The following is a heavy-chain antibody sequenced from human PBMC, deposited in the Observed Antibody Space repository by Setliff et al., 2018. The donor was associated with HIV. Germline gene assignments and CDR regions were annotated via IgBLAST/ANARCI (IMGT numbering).Heavy chain of an antibody. CDR1: GGSISSGGYY. V-gene: IGHV4-39*01. CDR2: IYYHGST. D-gene: IGHD3-16*01. CDR3: VNPSGAMGDFDS. J-gene: IGHJ4*02. Sequence: PSETLSLTCTVSGGSISSGGYYWSWIRQPPGKGLEWIGTIYYHGSTYYNPSLKSRVTISIDTSKNQFSLQLTSVTAADTAVYYCVNPSGAMGDFDSWGQGTLVTVSS.